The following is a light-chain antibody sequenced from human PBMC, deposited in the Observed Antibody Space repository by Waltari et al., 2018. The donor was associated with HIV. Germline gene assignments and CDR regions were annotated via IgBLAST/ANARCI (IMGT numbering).Light chain of an antibody. CDR3: QQYGSSPLT. V-gene: IGKV3-20*01. Sequence: EIVLTQSPGTLSLSPGERATLSCRASQIVTSSFLSWYQQKPGQAPRLLIYGASSRATGIPDRFSGGGSGTDFTLTISRLEPEDFAVYYCQQYGSSPLTFGGGTKVDIK. J-gene: IGKJ4*01. CDR1: QIVTSSF. CDR2: GAS.